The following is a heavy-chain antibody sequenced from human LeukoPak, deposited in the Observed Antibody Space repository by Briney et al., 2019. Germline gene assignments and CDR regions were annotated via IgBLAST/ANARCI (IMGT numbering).Heavy chain of an antibody. D-gene: IGHD3-3*01. J-gene: IGHJ5*02. CDR1: GGSISSGSYY. V-gene: IGHV4-61*02. CDR3: ARGGVVMSRSHFDP. CDR2: IYTSGST. Sequence: PSQTLSLTCTVSGGSISSGSYYWSWIRQPAGKGLEWIGRIYTSGSTNYNPSLKSRVTISVDTSRNQFSLKLSSVTAADTAVYYCARGGVVMSRSHFDPWGQGTLVTVSS.